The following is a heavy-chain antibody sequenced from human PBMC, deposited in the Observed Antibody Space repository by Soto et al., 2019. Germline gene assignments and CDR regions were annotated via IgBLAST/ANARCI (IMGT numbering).Heavy chain of an antibody. CDR2: IYWDDDK. CDR3: AHIPNYYQYDWFDP. D-gene: IGHD3-16*01. CDR1: GFSLTTRGVG. V-gene: IGHV2-5*02. J-gene: IGHJ5*02. Sequence: QITLKASGPTLVQPTQTLTLTCTFSGFSLTTRGVGVGWIRQPPGKALECLALIYWDDDKRYSPSLQSRLSITKDTSKNQVVLTMTNVDPVDTATYYCAHIPNYYQYDWFDPWGQGTLVSVSS.